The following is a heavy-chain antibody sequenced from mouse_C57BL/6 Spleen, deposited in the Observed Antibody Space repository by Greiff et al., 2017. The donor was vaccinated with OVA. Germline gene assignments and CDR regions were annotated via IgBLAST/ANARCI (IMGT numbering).Heavy chain of an antibody. CDR1: GFTFSSYA. D-gene: IGHD2-5*01. V-gene: IGHV5-4*01. CDR2: ISDGGSYT. CDR3: ARGLYRNYRAMDY. Sequence: DVHLVESGGGLVKPGGSLKLSCAASGFTFSSYAMSWVRQTPEKRLEWVATISDGGSYTYYPDNVKGRFTISRDNAKNNLYLQMSHLKSEDTAMYYCARGLYRNYRAMDYWGQGTSVTVSS. J-gene: IGHJ4*01.